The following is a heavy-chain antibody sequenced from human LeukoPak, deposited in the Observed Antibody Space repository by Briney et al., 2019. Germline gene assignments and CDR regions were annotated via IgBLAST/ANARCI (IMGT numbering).Heavy chain of an antibody. D-gene: IGHD2-2*01. V-gene: IGHV1-2*02. CDR3: ARVWVPAASIDY. Sequence: ASVKVSCKASGYTFTGYYMHWVRQAPGQGLEWMGWINPNSGGTNYAQKFQGRVTMTRDTSISTAYMELSRLRSDDTAVYYCARVWVPAASIDYWGQGTLVTVSS. CDR2: INPNSGGT. CDR1: GYTFTGYY. J-gene: IGHJ4*02.